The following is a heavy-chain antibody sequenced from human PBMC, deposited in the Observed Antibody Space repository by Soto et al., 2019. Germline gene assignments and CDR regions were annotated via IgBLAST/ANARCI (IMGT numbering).Heavy chain of an antibody. CDR3: EKSRAQLGDAFDI. Sequence: GSLRLSCAASVFTFSSYAMSWARQSPGKGLEWVSAISGSGDSTYYADSVKGRFTISRDNSKNTLYLQMNSLRAEDRAVYYCEKSRAQLGDAFDIWGQGTMLTAS. V-gene: IGHV3-23*01. D-gene: IGHD6-6*01. CDR1: VFTFSSYA. J-gene: IGHJ3*02. CDR2: ISGSGDST.